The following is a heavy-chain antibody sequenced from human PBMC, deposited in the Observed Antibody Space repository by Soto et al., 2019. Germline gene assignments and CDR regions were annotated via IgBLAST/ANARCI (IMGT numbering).Heavy chain of an antibody. CDR3: ARRMITLGGVIVPADY. D-gene: IGHD3-16*02. J-gene: IGHJ4*02. V-gene: IGHV1-3*01. Sequence: ASVKVSCKASGYTFTSYAMHWVRQAPGQRLEWMGWINAGNGNTKYSQKFQGRVTITRDTSASTAYMELSSLRSEDTAVYYCARRMITLGGVIVPADYWGQGTLVTVPQ. CDR2: INAGNGNT. CDR1: GYTFTSYA.